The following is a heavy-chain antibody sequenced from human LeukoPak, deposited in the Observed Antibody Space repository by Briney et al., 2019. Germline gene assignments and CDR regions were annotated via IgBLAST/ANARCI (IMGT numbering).Heavy chain of an antibody. Sequence: SETLPLICTVSGVSLSRYLWGWIRQPAGKGLEWIGHIYSSGFTNYNPSLKSRVTMSVDTSKNQFSLNLSSVTAADTAVYYCARVGSSGRTGGYWARETLVTVTS. J-gene: IGHJ4*02. CDR1: GVSLSRYL. D-gene: IGHD3/OR15-3a*01. CDR2: IYSSGFT. CDR3: ARVGSSGRTGGY. V-gene: IGHV4-4*07.